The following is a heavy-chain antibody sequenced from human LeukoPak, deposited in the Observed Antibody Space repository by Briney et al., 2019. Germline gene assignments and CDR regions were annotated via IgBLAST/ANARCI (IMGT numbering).Heavy chain of an antibody. D-gene: IGHD1/OR15-1a*01. CDR3: AKDLMSWSNPVRNY. Sequence: PGGSLRLSCTASGFSFSGYAMTWVRQAPGKGLEWVSAISGSGGSTYYADSVKGRFTISRDNSKNTLYLQMNSLRAEGTAVYYCAKDLMSWSNPVRNYWGQGTLVTVSS. CDR2: ISGSGGST. V-gene: IGHV3-23*01. J-gene: IGHJ4*02. CDR1: GFSFSGYA.